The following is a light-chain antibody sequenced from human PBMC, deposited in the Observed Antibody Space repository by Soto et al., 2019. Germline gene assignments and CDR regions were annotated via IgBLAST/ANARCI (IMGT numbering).Light chain of an antibody. CDR3: QHYNNWPPWT. CDR2: RAS. Sequence: DIVMTQSPATLSVSPGERATLSCRASQSISSNLAWYQQKPGQAPRLLIYRASTRATGIPARFSGSGSGTDFTLTISSLQSEDFAIYYCQHYNNWPPWTFGQGTKVEIE. V-gene: IGKV3-15*01. CDR1: QSISSN. J-gene: IGKJ1*01.